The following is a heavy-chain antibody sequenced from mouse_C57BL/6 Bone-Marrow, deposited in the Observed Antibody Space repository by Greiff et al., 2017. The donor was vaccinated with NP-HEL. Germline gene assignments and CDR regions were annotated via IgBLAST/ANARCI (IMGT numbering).Heavy chain of an antibody. V-gene: IGHV1-19*01. CDR2: INPYNGGT. CDR1: GYTFTDYY. D-gene: IGHD1-1*01. CDR3: ARYGYYDY. J-gene: IGHJ3*01. Sequence: EVKLQESGPVLVKPGASVKMSCKASGYTFTDYYMNWVKQSHGKSLEWIGVINPYNGGTNYNQKFKGKATLTVDKSSSTAYMELNSLTSEDSAVYYCARYGYYDYWGQGTLVTVSA.